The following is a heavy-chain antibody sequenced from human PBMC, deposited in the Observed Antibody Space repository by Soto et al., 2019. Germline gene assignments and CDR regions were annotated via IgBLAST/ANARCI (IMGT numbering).Heavy chain of an antibody. CDR3: ARQDGNYDFGEDY. CDR2: IYYSGRT. D-gene: IGHD3-16*01. Sequence: QLQLQESGPGLVKASETLSLTCTVSGGSISSRNYYWGWIRQPPGKGLEGIGGIYYSGRTYYNPSLTSRVTISVEPSKNLFSLRLTSVTAADTAVYYCARQDGNYDFGEDYWGQGTLVTVSS. CDR1: GGSISSRNYY. V-gene: IGHV4-39*01. J-gene: IGHJ4*02.